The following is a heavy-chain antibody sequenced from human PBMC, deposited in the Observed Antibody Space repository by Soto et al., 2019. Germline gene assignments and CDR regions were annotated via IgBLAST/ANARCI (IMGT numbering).Heavy chain of an antibody. CDR3: ASRVRGYSYGFGPDAFDI. CDR1: GFTFSGSS. J-gene: IGHJ3*02. V-gene: IGHV3-21*01. CDR2: ISSSSSYI. Sequence: GGSLGLSCAASGFTFSGSSMNWVRQAPGKGLGWVSSISSSSSYIYYADSVKGRFTISRDNAKNSLYVQMNSLRAEDTAVYYCASRVRGYSYGFGPDAFDIWGQGTMVTVSS. D-gene: IGHD5-18*01.